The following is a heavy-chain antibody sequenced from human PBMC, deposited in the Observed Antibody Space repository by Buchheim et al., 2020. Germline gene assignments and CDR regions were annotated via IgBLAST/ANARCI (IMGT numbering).Heavy chain of an antibody. CDR3: ARVDYYDSSGYYDVDY. V-gene: IGHV4-39*07. D-gene: IGHD3-22*01. CDR1: GGSISGSSYH. Sequence: QLQLQESGPGLVKPSETLSLTCTVSGGSISGSSYHWGWIRQPPGKGLEWIGSIYYRGSTYYNPSLKSRVSISIDTSKNQFPLKLSSVTAADTAVYYCARVDYYDSSGYYDVDYWGQGTL. J-gene: IGHJ4*02. CDR2: IYYRGST.